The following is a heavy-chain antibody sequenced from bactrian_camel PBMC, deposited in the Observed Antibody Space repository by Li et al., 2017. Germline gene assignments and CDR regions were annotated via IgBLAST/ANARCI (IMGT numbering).Heavy chain of an antibody. J-gene: IGHJ4*01. Sequence: HVQLVESGGGAVQAGGSVRLSCTLSGSSARWMGWFREAPGKEREGVAVIFTGAGSTYYSDSVKGRFTISQDSARNTFYLQMNNLQPDDTATYYCAEGRGSRGEHCYSLNYWGQGTQVTVS. D-gene: IGHD6*01. CDR2: IFTGAGST. CDR1: GSSARW. CDR3: AEGRGSRGEHCYSLNY. V-gene: IGHV3S1*01.